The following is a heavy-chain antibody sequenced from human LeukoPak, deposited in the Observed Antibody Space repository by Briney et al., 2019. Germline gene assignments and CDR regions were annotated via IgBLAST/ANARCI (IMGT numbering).Heavy chain of an antibody. Sequence: GESLKISCKGFGNRFTSDWIAWVRQMPGKGLGWVGLIYPGDSETKYSPTLQGQVTMSVDRSIGTAYLMLNSLKASDTAIYYCARAYYSSYGMDVWGQGTTVTVSS. J-gene: IGHJ6*02. V-gene: IGHV5-51*01. CDR2: IYPGDSET. CDR1: GNRFTSDW. CDR3: ARAYYSSYGMDV.